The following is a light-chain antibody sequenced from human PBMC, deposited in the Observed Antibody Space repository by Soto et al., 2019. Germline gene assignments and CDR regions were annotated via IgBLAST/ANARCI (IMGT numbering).Light chain of an antibody. CDR1: QGISTF. CDR2: DAS. Sequence: DVQLTQSPSFMSASVGDRVSITCRASQGISTFLAWYQQHPGTAPKRLICDASNLQSGVPSRFSGSGSGTEFTLTISSLQPEDFATYYCQQVNNYPLTFGGGTKVEIK. CDR3: QQVNNYPLT. J-gene: IGKJ4*01. V-gene: IGKV1-9*01.